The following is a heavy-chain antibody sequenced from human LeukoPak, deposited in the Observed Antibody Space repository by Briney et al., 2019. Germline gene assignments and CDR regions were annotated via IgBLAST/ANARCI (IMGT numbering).Heavy chain of an antibody. J-gene: IGHJ3*02. CDR3: ANLGSYGSGSYPI. V-gene: IGHV3-23*01. D-gene: IGHD3-10*01. CDR2: ISGSGGST. Sequence: GGSLRLSCAASGFTFSSYGMSWVRQAPGKGLEWVSAISGSGGSTYYADSVKGRFTISRDNSKNTLYLQMNSLRAEDTAVYYCANLGSYGSGSYPIWGQGTMVTVSS. CDR1: GFTFSSYG.